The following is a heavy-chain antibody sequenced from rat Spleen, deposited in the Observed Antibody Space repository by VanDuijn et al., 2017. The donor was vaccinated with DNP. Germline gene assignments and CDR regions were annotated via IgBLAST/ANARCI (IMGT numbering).Heavy chain of an antibody. D-gene: IGHD1-2*01. CDR3: TRSPYSNYMGTMDA. Sequence: EVQVVESGGGLVQPGRSMTVSCAVSGFTFSNSDMAWVRQAPKKGLEWVAAISSRGGAAYYRDSVKGRFTISRDNAKSTLYLQMDSLRSEDTATYYCTRSPYSNYMGTMDAWGQGTSVTVSS. CDR1: GFTFSNSD. CDR2: ISSRGGAA. V-gene: IGHV5-25*01. J-gene: IGHJ4*01.